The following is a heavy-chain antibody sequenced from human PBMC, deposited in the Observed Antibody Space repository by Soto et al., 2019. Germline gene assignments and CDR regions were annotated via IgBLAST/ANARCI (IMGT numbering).Heavy chain of an antibody. CDR2: ISSGGNTK. CDR3: ARVAY. Sequence: VQLVESGGGLVQPGGSLRLSCVASGFTFSRYSINWLRQAPGKGLEWVSSISSGGNTKSYANSVKGRFTISRDNSKNSLYLEMNSLRPEETAVYYCARVAYWGQGTLVTVSS. V-gene: IGHV3-21*06. CDR1: GFTFSRYS. J-gene: IGHJ4*02.